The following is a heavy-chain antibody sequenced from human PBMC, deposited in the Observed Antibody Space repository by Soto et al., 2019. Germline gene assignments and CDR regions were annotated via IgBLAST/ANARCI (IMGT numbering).Heavy chain of an antibody. CDR3: ARDSPNIVATQGGDAFDI. CDR2: ISAYNGNT. D-gene: IGHD5-12*01. V-gene: IGHV1-18*01. J-gene: IGHJ3*02. CDR1: CYTFTSYG. Sequence: SVKVSFKASCYTFTSYGISWVRQAPGQGLEWMGWISAYNGNTNYAQKLQGRVTMTTDTSTSTAYMELRSLRSDDTAVYYCARDSPNIVATQGGDAFDIWGQGTMVTVSS.